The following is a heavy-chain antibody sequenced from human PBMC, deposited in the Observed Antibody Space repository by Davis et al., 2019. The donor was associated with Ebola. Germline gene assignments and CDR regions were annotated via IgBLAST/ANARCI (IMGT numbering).Heavy chain of an antibody. J-gene: IGHJ4*02. CDR3: ARDNYNYVGFDN. V-gene: IGHV3-7*01. CDR1: GFTFNVFS. CDR2: MKQNGIDT. D-gene: IGHD5-24*01. Sequence: GSLRLSCVASGFTFNVFSMSWVRRAPGKGLEWVATMKQNGIDTYYVDSVKGRFFISRDNTKNSLYLQMNSLTAEDAALYFCARDNYNYVGFDNWGQGTLVSVSS.